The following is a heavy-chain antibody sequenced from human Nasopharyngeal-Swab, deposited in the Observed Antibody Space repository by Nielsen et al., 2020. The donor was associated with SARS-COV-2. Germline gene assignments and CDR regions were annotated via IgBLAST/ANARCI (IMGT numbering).Heavy chain of an antibody. D-gene: IGHD3-22*01. CDR1: GFTFGNYW. J-gene: IGHJ4*02. Sequence: GSLKISCVASGFTFGNYWMHWVRQVPGKGLVWVSHINADGSSTTYADSVKGRFTISRDNAKNTLYLQMDNLRAEDTAVYYCSRLTYYYDSSSGGWGQGTLVTVSS. CDR2: INADGSST. V-gene: IGHV3-74*01. CDR3: SRLTYYYDSSSGG.